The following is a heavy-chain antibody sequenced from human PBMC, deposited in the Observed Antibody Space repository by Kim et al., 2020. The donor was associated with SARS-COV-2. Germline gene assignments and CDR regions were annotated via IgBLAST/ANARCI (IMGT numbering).Heavy chain of an antibody. CDR2: IWNDGSKK. V-gene: IGHV3-33*06. D-gene: IGHD1-26*01. Sequence: GGSLRLSCATSGFPFSTYGMHWVRQAPGKGLEWVAVIWNDGSKKYYADSVRGRFTISRDNFKKTVWLQMNSLRGEDTAVYYCVKSSVPTVYYFDYWGQGTLVTVSS. J-gene: IGHJ4*02. CDR3: VKSSVPTVYYFDY. CDR1: GFPFSTYG.